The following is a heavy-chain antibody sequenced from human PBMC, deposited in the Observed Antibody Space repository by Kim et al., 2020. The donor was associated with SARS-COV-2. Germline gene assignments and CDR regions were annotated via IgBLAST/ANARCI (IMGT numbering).Heavy chain of an antibody. CDR1: GFTFRDYW. CDR2: INQNGSET. CDR3: ARIIWFGASYFDY. V-gene: IGHV3-7*03. J-gene: IGHJ4*02. D-gene: IGHD3-10*01. Sequence: GGSLRLSCAASGFTFRDYWMSWVRQAPGRGLEWVANINQNGSETNYVDSVKGRFTISRDNVKKSLYLQMNSLRAEDTAVYFCARIIWFGASYFDYWGQGTLVPVSS.